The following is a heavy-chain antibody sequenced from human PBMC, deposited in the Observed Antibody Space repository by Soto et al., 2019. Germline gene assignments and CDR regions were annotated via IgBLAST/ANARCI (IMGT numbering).Heavy chain of an antibody. CDR2: ISWGATGT. Sequence: GGSLRLSCAASAFTFSNYAMNWVRQAPGKGLEWVSGISWGATGTHYADSVKGRFTISRDNSKSTLYLQMNSLRAEDTAVYYCAKAVGATTYNWFDSWGQGTLVTVSS. D-gene: IGHD1-26*01. CDR1: AFTFSNYA. J-gene: IGHJ5*01. CDR3: AKAVGATTYNWFDS. V-gene: IGHV3-23*01.